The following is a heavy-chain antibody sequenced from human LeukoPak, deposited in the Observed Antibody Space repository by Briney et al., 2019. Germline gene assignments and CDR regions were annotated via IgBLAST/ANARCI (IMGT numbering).Heavy chain of an antibody. Sequence: ASVTVSCKASGYTFTNYGISWVRQAPGQGLEWMGWISVYNGNTTYAQNLQGRVTLTTDTSTSTAYRELRSLRSDDTAVYYCARSRHSSGYYPFDYWGQGTLVTVSS. D-gene: IGHD3-22*01. J-gene: IGHJ4*02. V-gene: IGHV1-18*01. CDR1: GYTFTNYG. CDR2: ISVYNGNT. CDR3: ARSRHSSGYYPFDY.